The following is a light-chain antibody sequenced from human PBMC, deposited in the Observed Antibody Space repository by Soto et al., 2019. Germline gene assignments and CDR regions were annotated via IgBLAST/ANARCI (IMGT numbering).Light chain of an antibody. V-gene: IGKV1-39*01. J-gene: IGKJ5*01. CDR2: DAS. Sequence: DIQMTQSPSSLSASVGDRVTITCRASQTISTYLNWYQQEPGKAPRLLIYDASSLLSGVPSRFSGSGSGTDFTLTIASLQPEDFSTYYCQQSDSTPYTFGQGTRLEIK. CDR3: QQSDSTPYT. CDR1: QTISTY.